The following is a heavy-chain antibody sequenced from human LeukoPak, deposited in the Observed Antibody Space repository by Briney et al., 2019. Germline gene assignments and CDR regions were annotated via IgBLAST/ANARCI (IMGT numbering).Heavy chain of an antibody. D-gene: IGHD3-9*01. V-gene: IGHV4-59*01. J-gene: IGHJ4*02. CDR3: ARLIVWLQLFDY. Sequence: SETLSLTCTVSGGSISSYYWSWIRQPPGKGLEWIVYIYYSGSTTSNPSLMSRVSISVDTSKNQFSLRLSSVTAADTAVYYCARLIVWLQLFDYWGQGTLVTVSS. CDR1: GGSISSYY. CDR2: IYYSGST.